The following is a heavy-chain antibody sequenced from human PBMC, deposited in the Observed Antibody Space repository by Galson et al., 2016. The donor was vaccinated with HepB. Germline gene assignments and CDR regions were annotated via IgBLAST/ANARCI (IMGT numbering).Heavy chain of an antibody. CDR2: VGQDGSEK. J-gene: IGHJ4*02. V-gene: IGHV3-7*01. Sequence: SLRLSCAASGFTFRTYWMSWVRQAPGKGLEWVANVGQDGSEKDYVDSVKGRFTISRDNAKNSLYLQMNSLRAEDTAVYYCARDRGDFDYWGQGTLVTVSS. CDR1: GFTFRTYW. D-gene: IGHD3-10*01. CDR3: ARDRGDFDY.